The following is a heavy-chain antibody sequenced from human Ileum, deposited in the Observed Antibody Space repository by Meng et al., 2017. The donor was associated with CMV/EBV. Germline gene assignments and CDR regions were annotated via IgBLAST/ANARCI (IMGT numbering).Heavy chain of an antibody. J-gene: IGHJ5*02. CDR3: ARDPRSHWFDP. Sequence: CTVSGGSISSGDDYWTWIRQPPGKGLEWIGYISYTGNTYYSPSLKGRVTISADMSKNQFSLKLNSVTAADTAVYYCARDPRSHWFDPWGQGTLVTVSS. CDR1: GGSISSGDDY. V-gene: IGHV4-30-4*08. CDR2: ISYTGNT.